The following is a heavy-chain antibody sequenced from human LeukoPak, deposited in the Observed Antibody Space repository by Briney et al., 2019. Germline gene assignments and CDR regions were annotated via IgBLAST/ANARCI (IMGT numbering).Heavy chain of an antibody. V-gene: IGHV4-59*01. CDR1: GGSISSYY. Sequence: PSETLSLTCTVSGGSISSYYWSWVRQPPGKGLEWIGFVYYTGSTNYSPSLKSRVTISVDTSKNQFSLKLSSVTAADTAVYYCASSYYYDSSGPGGFDPWGQGTLVTVSS. J-gene: IGHJ5*02. CDR3: ASSYYYDSSGPGGFDP. D-gene: IGHD3-22*01. CDR2: VYYTGST.